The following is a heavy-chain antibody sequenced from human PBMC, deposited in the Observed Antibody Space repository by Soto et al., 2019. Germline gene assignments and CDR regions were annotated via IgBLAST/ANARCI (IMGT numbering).Heavy chain of an antibody. V-gene: IGHV1-18*01. CDR2: LIPYNGDR. CDR1: GYTFTSYG. J-gene: IGHJ5*02. D-gene: IGHD5-12*01. Sequence: ASVKVSCKASGYTFTSYGISWVRQALGQGLEWMGLLIPYNGDRIYAQKFQGRVILTTDTATNTAYMELGSLRSDDTAVYYCVRDASSGYRGWWDPWGQGTLVTVSS. CDR3: VRDASSGYRGWWDP.